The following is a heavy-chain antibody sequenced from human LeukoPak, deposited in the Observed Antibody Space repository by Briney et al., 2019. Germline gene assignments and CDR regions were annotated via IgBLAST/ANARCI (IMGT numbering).Heavy chain of an antibody. D-gene: IGHD4-23*01. CDR2: IYPGDSDT. CDR1: GYTFTSYW. V-gene: IGHV5-51*01. J-gene: IGHJ3*02. CDR3: ARRSVVTQLDAFDI. Sequence: PGESLKISCKGSGYTFTSYWIGWVRQMPGKGLEWMGIIYPGDSDTRYSPSFQGQVTFSADKSISTAYLQWSSLKASDTAMYFCARRSVVTQLDAFDIWGQGTMVTVSS.